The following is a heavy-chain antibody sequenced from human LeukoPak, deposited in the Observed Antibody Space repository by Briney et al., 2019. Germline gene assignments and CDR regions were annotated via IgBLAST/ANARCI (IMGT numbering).Heavy chain of an antibody. J-gene: IGHJ6*03. CDR3: ARDRSSSSSAYYYYYYYMDV. CDR1: GFTFSDYY. Sequence: GGSLRLSCAASGFTFSDYYMSWIRQAPGKGLEWVSYISSSGSTIYYADSVKGRFTISRDNAKNSLYVQMNSLRAEDAAVYYCARDRSSSSSAYYYYYYYMDVWGKGTTVTVSS. CDR2: ISSSGSTI. V-gene: IGHV3-11*01. D-gene: IGHD6-6*01.